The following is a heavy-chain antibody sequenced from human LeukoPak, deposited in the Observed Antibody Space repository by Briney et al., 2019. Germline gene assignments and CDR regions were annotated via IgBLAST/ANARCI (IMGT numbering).Heavy chain of an antibody. J-gene: IGHJ2*01. CDR3: ARVPQRLVQSPYWYFVL. CDR2: INHSGSA. Sequence: PSETLSLTCAVSGGSFSGYYWTWIRQPPGQGLEWIGEINHSGSANYNPSLKSRVTISLDTYKNQFSLKVSPVTAADTAAYFCARVPQRLVQSPYWYFVLWGRGTLVTVSS. D-gene: IGHD1-1*01. CDR1: GGSFSGYY. V-gene: IGHV4-34*01.